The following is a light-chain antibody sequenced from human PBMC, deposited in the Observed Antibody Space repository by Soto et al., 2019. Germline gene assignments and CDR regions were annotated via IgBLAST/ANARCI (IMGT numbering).Light chain of an antibody. V-gene: IGKV3-20*01. CDR1: QSINSRY. J-gene: IGKJ3*01. CDR2: GAF. CDR3: QQFGSSPGFT. Sequence: EIVLTQSPGTLSLSPGERATLSCRASQSINSRYLAWYQQKPGQAPRLLIYGAFSRATGIPDRFSGSGSGTDFTLTISRLEPEDFAVYYCQQFGSSPGFTFGPGTIVDIK.